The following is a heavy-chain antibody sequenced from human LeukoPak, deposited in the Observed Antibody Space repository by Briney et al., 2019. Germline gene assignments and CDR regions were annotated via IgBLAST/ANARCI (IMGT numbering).Heavy chain of an antibody. J-gene: IGHJ3*02. CDR3: ARAPQVAGEAFDI. D-gene: IGHD6-19*01. CDR2: IYYSGST. CDR1: GGSISSGGYS. Sequence: PSQTLSLTCAVSGGSISSGGYSWSWIRQPPGKGLEWIGYIYYSGSTNYNPSLKSRVTISVDTSKNQFSLKLSSVTAADTAVYYCARAPQVAGEAFDIWGQGTMVTVSS. V-gene: IGHV4-61*08.